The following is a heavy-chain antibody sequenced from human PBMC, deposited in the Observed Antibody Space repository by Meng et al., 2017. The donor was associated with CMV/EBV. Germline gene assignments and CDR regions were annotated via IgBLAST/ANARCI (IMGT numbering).Heavy chain of an antibody. CDR1: GFTFSSYW. V-gene: IGHV3-7*01. Sequence: GESLKISCAASGFTFSSYWMSWVRQAPGKGLEWVANIKQDGSEKYYVDSVKGRFTISRDNAKNSLYLQMNSLRAEDTAVYYCACGLYYYYGTDVWGQGTTVTVSS. CDR2: IKQDGSEK. CDR3: ACGLYYYYGTDV. J-gene: IGHJ6*02. D-gene: IGHD1-26*01.